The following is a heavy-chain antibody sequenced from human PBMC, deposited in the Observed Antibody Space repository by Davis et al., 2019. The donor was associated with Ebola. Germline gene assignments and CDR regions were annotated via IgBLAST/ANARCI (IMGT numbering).Heavy chain of an antibody. Sequence: PSETLSLTCTVSGGSVSSGGFYWTWIRQHPRKGLEWIGYVYYTGITYYNPSLKSRVTISIDTSKHQFSLKLSSVTAADTAVYYCAKATFYYDNSGYNGLFDNWGQGTLVTVS. D-gene: IGHD3-22*01. CDR2: VYYTGIT. J-gene: IGHJ4*02. CDR1: GGSVSSGGFY. CDR3: AKATFYYDNSGYNGLFDN. V-gene: IGHV4-31*03.